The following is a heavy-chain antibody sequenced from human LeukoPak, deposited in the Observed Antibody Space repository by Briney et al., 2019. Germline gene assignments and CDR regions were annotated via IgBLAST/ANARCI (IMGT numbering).Heavy chain of an antibody. J-gene: IGHJ4*02. CDR3: ARGELGYSSSWYGPPFDY. CDR1: GGTFSSYA. CDR2: IIPIFGTA. Sequence: SVKVSCKASGGTFSSYAISWVRQAPGQGLEWMGGIIPIFGTANYAQKFQGRVTITTDESTSTAYMELSSLRSEDTAVYYCARGELGYSSSWYGPPFDYWGQGSLVTVSS. D-gene: IGHD6-13*01. V-gene: IGHV1-69*05.